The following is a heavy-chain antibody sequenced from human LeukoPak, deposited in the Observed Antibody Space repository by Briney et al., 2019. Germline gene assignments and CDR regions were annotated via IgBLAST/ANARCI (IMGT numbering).Heavy chain of an antibody. Sequence: SVKVSCKASGGTFSSYAISWVRQAPGQGLEWMGGIIPIFGTANYAQKFQGRVTITADESTSTAYMELSSLRFEDTAVYYCARDSSGWQYYFDYWGQGTLVTVSS. CDR3: ARDSSGWQYYFDY. D-gene: IGHD6-19*01. CDR2: IIPIFGTA. CDR1: GGTFSSYA. V-gene: IGHV1-69*13. J-gene: IGHJ4*02.